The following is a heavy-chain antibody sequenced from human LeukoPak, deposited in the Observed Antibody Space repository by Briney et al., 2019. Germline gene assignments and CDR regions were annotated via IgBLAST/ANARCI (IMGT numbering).Heavy chain of an antibody. CDR1: GFTFSSYS. CDR3: ARDPLSSGSFDL. V-gene: IGHV3-48*01. D-gene: IGHD6-25*01. Sequence: AGGSLRLSCAASGFTFSSYSMNWVRQAPGKGREWVSYISSRSATIYYADCVKGGFTISRDNAKNSLYLQMNSLRAEDTAVYYCARDPLSSGSFDLWGQGTLVTVSS. CDR2: ISSRSATI. J-gene: IGHJ4*02.